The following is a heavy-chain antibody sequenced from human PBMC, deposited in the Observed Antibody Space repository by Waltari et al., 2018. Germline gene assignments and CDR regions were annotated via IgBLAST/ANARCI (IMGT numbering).Heavy chain of an antibody. J-gene: IGHJ4*02. CDR1: GFTFSSYG. V-gene: IGHV3-30*02. Sequence: QVQLVESGGGVVQPGGSLRLSCAASGFTFSSYGMHWVRQAPGKGLEWVAFIRYDGSNKYYADSVKGRFTISRDNSKNTLYLQMNSLRAEDTAVYYCARVREYYFDYWGQGTLVTVSS. CDR2: IRYDGSNK. CDR3: ARVREYYFDY. D-gene: IGHD3-10*01.